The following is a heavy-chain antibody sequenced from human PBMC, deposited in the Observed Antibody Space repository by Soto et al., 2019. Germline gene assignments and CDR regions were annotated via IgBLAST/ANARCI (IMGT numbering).Heavy chain of an antibody. J-gene: IGHJ4*02. Sequence: QVQLQESGPGLVKPSETLSLTCTVSGGSISSYYWSWIRQPPGKGLEWIGYIYYSGTTNYNPSLKSRVTRSVDTSNNRFSLKMRSVTAADTAVYYCARDRSASGQGIDYWGQGTLVTVSS. V-gene: IGHV4-59*01. CDR3: ARDRSASGQGIDY. CDR2: IYYSGTT. D-gene: IGHD2-21*01. CDR1: GGSISSYY.